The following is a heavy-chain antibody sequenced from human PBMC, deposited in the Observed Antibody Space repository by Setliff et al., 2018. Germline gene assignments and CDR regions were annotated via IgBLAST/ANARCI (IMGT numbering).Heavy chain of an antibody. D-gene: IGHD6-19*01. Sequence: TSETLSLTCTVSGGSISSYYWSWIRQPAGKGVEWIGHIYIGGSANYNPSLKSRVTMSIDTSKNQFSLKLNSVTAADMAVYYCAREQWLDPPGYYYMDVWAKGTTVTVSS. CDR1: GGSISSYY. J-gene: IGHJ6*03. CDR2: IYIGGSA. V-gene: IGHV4-4*07. CDR3: AREQWLDPPGYYYMDV.